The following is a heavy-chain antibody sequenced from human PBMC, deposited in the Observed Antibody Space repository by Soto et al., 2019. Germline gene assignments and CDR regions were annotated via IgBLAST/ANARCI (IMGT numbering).Heavy chain of an antibody. CDR2: SNHSGST. V-gene: IGHV4-34*01. CDR3: ATDFYGNYYYYGMDV. CDR1: GGSFSGYY. J-gene: IGHJ6*02. Sequence: PSETLSLTCAVYGGSFSGYYWSWIRQPPGKGLEWKGESNHSGSTNHNLYLKSRVTISIDTSKNQFSLKLSSVSAADTAVYYCATDFYGNYYYYGMDVWGQGTTVTVSS. D-gene: IGHD3-10*01.